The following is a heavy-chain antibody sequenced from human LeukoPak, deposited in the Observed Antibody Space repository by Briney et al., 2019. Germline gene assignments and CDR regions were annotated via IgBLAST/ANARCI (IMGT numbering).Heavy chain of an antibody. D-gene: IGHD6-13*01. CDR2: IYYSGST. Sequence: SETLSLTCTVSGVSISSYYWSWIRQPPGKGLEWIGYIYYSGSTNYNPSLKSRVTISVDTSKNQFSLKLSSVTAADTAVYYCARSLSSSWWYYGMDVWGQGTTVTVSS. CDR1: GVSISSYY. V-gene: IGHV4-59*01. J-gene: IGHJ6*02. CDR3: ARSLSSSWWYYGMDV.